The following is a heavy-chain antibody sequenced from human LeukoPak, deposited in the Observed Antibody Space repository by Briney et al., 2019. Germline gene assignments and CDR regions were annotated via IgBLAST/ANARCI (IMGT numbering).Heavy chain of an antibody. CDR2: IYYSGST. CDR3: ARVGYSSSWGAFDI. Sequence: SETLSLTCTVSGGSISGYYWSWVRQPPGKGLEWVGYIYYSGSTNYNPSLKSRVTISVDTSKNQFSLKLSSVTAADTAAYYCARVGYSSSWGAFDIWGQGTMVTVSS. D-gene: IGHD6-13*01. V-gene: IGHV4-59*08. J-gene: IGHJ3*02. CDR1: GGSISGYY.